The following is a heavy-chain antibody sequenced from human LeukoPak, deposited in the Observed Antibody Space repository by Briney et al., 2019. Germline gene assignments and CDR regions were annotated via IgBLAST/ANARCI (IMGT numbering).Heavy chain of an antibody. Sequence: PGGSLRLSCAASGFTFSSYAMSWVRQAPGKGLEWVSAIRGSGGSTYYADSVKGRFTISRDNSKNTLYLQMNSLRAEDTAVYYCAKDRRSRGMDPFDYWGQGTLSPSPQ. CDR1: GFTFSSYA. CDR3: AKDRRSRGMDPFDY. V-gene: IGHV3-23*01. CDR2: IRGSGGST. J-gene: IGHJ4*02. D-gene: IGHD1-14*01.